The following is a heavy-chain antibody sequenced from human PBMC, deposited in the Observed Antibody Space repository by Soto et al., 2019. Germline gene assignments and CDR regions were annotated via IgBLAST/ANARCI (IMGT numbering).Heavy chain of an antibody. CDR3: AKGSGRYCSGGSCYYFDY. CDR1: GFTFSSYA. J-gene: IGHJ4*02. Sequence: PGGSLRLSCAASGFTFSSYAMSWVRQAPGKGLEWVSAISGSGGSTYYADSVKGRFTISRDNSKNTLYLQMNSLRAEDTAVYYCAKGSGRYCSGGSCYYFDYWGQGTLVTVSS. V-gene: IGHV3-23*01. CDR2: ISGSGGST. D-gene: IGHD2-15*01.